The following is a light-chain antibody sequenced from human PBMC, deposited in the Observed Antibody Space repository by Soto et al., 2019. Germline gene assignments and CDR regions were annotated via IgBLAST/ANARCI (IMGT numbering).Light chain of an antibody. J-gene: IGLJ2*01. CDR3: KSYTSTTTRRV. CDR2: EVL. CDR1: SSDIGGYNY. V-gene: IGLV2-14*01. Sequence: QSVLTQPASVSGSPGQSITISCTGTSSDIGGYNYVSWYQHHPGEAPKLIIYEVLYRPSGVSNRFSGSKSGNTASLTISGLQAEDEADYYCKSYTSTTTRRVFGGGTKLTVL.